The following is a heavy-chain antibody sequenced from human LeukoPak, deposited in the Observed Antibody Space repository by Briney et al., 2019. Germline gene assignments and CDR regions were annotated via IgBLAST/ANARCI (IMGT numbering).Heavy chain of an antibody. CDR1: GFTFSSYG. CDR2: ISYDVTNK. J-gene: IGHJ6*03. CDR3: AKVQFKPSGISMVRGVRGYYYYMDV. Sequence: GKSLRLSCAASGFTFSSYGMHWVRQAPGKGLEWVAVISYDVTNKYCADSVKGRFTISRDNSKNTLYLQMNSLRAEDTAVYYCAKVQFKPSGISMVRGVRGYYYYMDVWGKGTTVTISS. D-gene: IGHD3-10*01. V-gene: IGHV3-30*18.